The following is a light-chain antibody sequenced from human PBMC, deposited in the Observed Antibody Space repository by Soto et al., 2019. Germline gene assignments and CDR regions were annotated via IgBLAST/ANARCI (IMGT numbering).Light chain of an antibody. Sequence: AIERTQSPCCLSASVGETVTIAGGASQGIGKDLAWFQQRPGKAPKLLIYGASGLQNGVPSRFSGSGSGTDFTLTTSGLQPEDFATYFCLQDFNYPWTFGQGTKVDI. CDR3: LQDFNYPWT. CDR2: GAS. V-gene: IGKV1-6*01. J-gene: IGKJ1*01. CDR1: QGIGKD.